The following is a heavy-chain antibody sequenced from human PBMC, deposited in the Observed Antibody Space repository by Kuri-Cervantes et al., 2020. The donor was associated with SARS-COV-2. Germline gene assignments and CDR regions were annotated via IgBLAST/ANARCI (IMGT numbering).Heavy chain of an antibody. CDR2: IYYTGNT. D-gene: IGHD6-13*01. Sequence: SETLSLTCTVSRGSISSSSYYWGWIRQPPGKGLEWIGSIYYTGNTYYNPSLNSRVTMSVDTSKNQFSLKLSSVTAADTAVYYCVQVDIAAAGTNYYYYMDVWGKGTTVTVSS. CDR3: VQVDIAAAGTNYYYYMDV. J-gene: IGHJ6*03. V-gene: IGHV4-39*01. CDR1: RGSISSSSYY.